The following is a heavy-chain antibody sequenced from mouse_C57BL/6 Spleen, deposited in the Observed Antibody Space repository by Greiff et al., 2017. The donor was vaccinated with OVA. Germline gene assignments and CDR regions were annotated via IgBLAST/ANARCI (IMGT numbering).Heavy chain of an antibody. CDR2: INYDGSST. CDR3: ARERYYGSSYVYWYFDV. CDR1: GFTFSDYY. Sequence: DVKLVESEGGLVQPGSSMKLSCTASGFTFSDYYMAWVRQVPEKGLEWVANINYDGSSTYYLDSLKSRFIISRDNAKNILYLQMSSLKSEDTATYYCARERYYGSSYVYWYFDVWGTGTTVTVSS. D-gene: IGHD1-1*01. J-gene: IGHJ1*03. V-gene: IGHV5-16*01.